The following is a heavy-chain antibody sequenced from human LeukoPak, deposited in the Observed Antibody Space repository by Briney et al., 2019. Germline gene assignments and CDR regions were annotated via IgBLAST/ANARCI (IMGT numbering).Heavy chain of an antibody. Sequence: PGGSLRLSCAASGFAFGEYWMHWARHVPGKGLEWVSRIIGDGTITDYAVSVKGRFLVSRDNAKNTVYLQMNSLRADDTAVYYCARDLHIAAADYWGQGTLVTVSS. J-gene: IGHJ4*02. CDR3: ARDLHIAAADY. V-gene: IGHV3-74*01. CDR1: GFAFGEYW. D-gene: IGHD6-13*01. CDR2: IIGDGTIT.